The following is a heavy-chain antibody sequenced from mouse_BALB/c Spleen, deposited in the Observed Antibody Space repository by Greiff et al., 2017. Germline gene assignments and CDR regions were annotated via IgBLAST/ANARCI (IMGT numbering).Heavy chain of an antibody. CDR3: ARRGENGSSVYYYAMDY. CDR2: ISYSGST. Sequence: EVQLVESGPSLVKPSQTLSLTCSVTGDSITSGYWNWIRKFPGNKLEYMGYISYSGSTYYNPSLKSRISITRDTSKNQYYLQLNSVTTEDTATYYCARRGENGSSVYYYAMDYWGQGTSVTVSS. J-gene: IGHJ4*01. D-gene: IGHD1-1*01. V-gene: IGHV3-8*02. CDR1: GDSITSGY.